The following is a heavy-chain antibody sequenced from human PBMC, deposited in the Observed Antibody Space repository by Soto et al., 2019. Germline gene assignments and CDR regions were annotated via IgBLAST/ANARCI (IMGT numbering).Heavy chain of an antibody. D-gene: IGHD3-3*01. J-gene: IGHJ4*02. V-gene: IGHV3-7*01. Sequence: EVQLVESGGGLVQPGGSLRLSCAASGFTFSTYWMHWVRQAPGKGLEWLVNINPDGSRKFYLDSIKGRFVISRDNTKNSLNLQMDGLRADDTAVCFCARAVGSGGAYWGQGTLVTVSS. CDR2: INPDGSRK. CDR3: ARAVGSGGAY. CDR1: GFTFSTYW.